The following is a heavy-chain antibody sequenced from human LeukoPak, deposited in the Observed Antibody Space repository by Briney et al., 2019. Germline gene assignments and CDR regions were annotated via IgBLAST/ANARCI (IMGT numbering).Heavy chain of an antibody. CDR2: INLNSGVT. Sequence: ASVTVSCQASGSTFTACHFHWVRLAPGQGLEWRGWINLNSGVTRYAQKFQDRVTMTRDTSITTAYMELSRLRSDDTAVYYCARDETAATGIAMDVWGQGTTVTVSS. D-gene: IGHD6-13*01. CDR3: ARDETAATGIAMDV. J-gene: IGHJ6*02. V-gene: IGHV1-2*02. CDR1: GSTFTACH.